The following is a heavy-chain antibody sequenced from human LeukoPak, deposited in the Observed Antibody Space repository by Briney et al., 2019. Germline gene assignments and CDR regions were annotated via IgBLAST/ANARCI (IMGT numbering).Heavy chain of an antibody. CDR1: GGTFSSYA. J-gene: IGHJ4*02. CDR2: IIPIFGTA. D-gene: IGHD5-18*01. Sequence: SVKVSCKASGGTFSSYAISWVRQAPGQGLEWMGRIIPIFGTANYAQKFQGRVTITTDESTSTAYMELSSLRSEDTAVYHCARDRRDTAMVPLFDYWGQGTLVTVSS. V-gene: IGHV1-69*05. CDR3: ARDRRDTAMVPLFDY.